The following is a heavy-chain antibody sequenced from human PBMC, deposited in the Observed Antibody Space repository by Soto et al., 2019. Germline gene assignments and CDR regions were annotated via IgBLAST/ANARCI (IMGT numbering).Heavy chain of an antibody. CDR3: ATSTPGWLLDY. D-gene: IGHD5-12*01. Sequence: SETLSLTCAVYGGSFSGYYWSWIRQPPGKGLEWIGEINHSGSTNYNPSLKSRVTISVDTSKNQFSLKLSSVTAADTAVYYCATSTPGWLLDYWGQGTLVTVSS. CDR2: INHSGST. CDR1: GGSFSGYY. J-gene: IGHJ4*02. V-gene: IGHV4-34*01.